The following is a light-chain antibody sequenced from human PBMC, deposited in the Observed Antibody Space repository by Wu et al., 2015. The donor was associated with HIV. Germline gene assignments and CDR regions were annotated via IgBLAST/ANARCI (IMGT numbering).Light chain of an antibody. J-gene: IGKJ3*01. CDR1: QSVSGTY. V-gene: IGKV3-20*01. Sequence: EIVLTQSPATLSLSPGERATLSCRASQSVSGTYLAWYQQKPGQPPRLLIYGASRRATGIPDRFSGSGSGTDFSLTISRPEPEDFAVYYCHQYGRSPPFTFGPGTKVDVK. CDR3: HQYGRSPPFT. CDR2: GAS.